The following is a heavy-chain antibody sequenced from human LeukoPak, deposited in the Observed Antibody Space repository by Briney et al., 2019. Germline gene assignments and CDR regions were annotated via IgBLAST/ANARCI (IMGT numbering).Heavy chain of an antibody. CDR3: ARENVEGASCDY. J-gene: IGHJ4*02. CDR1: GFIFSEYW. D-gene: IGHD1-26*01. V-gene: IGHV3-74*01. Sequence: GGSLRLSCAASGFIFSEYWIHWVRQTPGKGLVWVSRINRDGSRTTYADSVKGRFTISRDNVKNTLYPQMNSLRAEDTAVYYCARENVEGASCDYWGQGTLVTVSS. CDR2: INRDGSRT.